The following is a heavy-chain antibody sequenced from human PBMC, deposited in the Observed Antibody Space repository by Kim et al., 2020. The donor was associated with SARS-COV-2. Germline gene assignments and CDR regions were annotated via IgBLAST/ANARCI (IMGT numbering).Heavy chain of an antibody. Sequence: SQTLSLTCAVYGGSFSGYYWSWIRQPPGKGLEWIGEINHSGSTNYNPSLKSRVTISVDTSKNQFSLKLSSVTAADTAVSYCARDLVRGVLIKDYWGQGTL. CDR3: ARDLVRGVLIKDY. V-gene: IGHV4-34*01. CDR1: GGSFSGYY. CDR2: INHSGST. J-gene: IGHJ4*02. D-gene: IGHD3-10*01.